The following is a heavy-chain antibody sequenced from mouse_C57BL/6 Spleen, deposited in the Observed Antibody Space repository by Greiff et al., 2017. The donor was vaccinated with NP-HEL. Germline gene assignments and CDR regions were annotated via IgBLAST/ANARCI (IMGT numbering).Heavy chain of an antibody. D-gene: IGHD1-1*01. CDR3: AREFLTTVVHFDY. V-gene: IGHV1-64*01. CDR1: GYTFTSYW. J-gene: IGHJ2*01. Sequence: QVQLQQPGAELVKPGASVKLSCKASGYTFTSYWMHWVKQRPGQGLEWIGMIHPNSGSTNYNEKFKSKATLTVDKSSSTAYMQLSSLTSEDSAVYYCAREFLTTVVHFDYWGQGTTLTVSS. CDR2: IHPNSGST.